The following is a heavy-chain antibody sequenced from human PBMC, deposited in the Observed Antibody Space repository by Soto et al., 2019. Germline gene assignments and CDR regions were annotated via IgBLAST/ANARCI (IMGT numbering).Heavy chain of an antibody. D-gene: IGHD3-10*01. V-gene: IGHV2-5*01. Sequence: QITLKESGPTLVKPTQTLTLTCTFSGFSLSTSGVGVGWIRQPPGKALEWLALIYWNDDKRYSPSLKSRLTITKDTSKIQVVLTMTNMDHVDTATYYCAHIRRVRGVGGNFDYCVHGTLVTVSS. J-gene: IGHJ4*01. CDR1: GFSLSTSGVG. CDR3: AHIRRVRGVGGNFDY. CDR2: IYWNDDK.